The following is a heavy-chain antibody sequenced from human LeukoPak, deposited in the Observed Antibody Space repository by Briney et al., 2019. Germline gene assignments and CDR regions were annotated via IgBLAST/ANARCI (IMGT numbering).Heavy chain of an antibody. J-gene: IGHJ3*02. D-gene: IGHD3-22*01. CDR2: IYYDGSDK. CDR3: ARGGFNDRGAFDM. V-gene: IGHV3-33*01. CDR1: GFTFSSYG. Sequence: GRSLRLPCAASGFTFSSYGMHWVRQAPGKGLEWGAVIYYDGSDKYYADSVKGRFTISRDYSKNTLYLQMNSLRAEDTAVYYCARGGFNDRGAFDMWGQGTMVTVSS.